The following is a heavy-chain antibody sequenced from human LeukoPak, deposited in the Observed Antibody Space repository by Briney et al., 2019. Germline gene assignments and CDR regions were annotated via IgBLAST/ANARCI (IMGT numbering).Heavy chain of an antibody. J-gene: IGHJ4*02. D-gene: IGHD3-10*01. Sequence: SVKVSCKASGGTFSSYAFSWVRQAPGQGLEWMGRIIPILGIANYAQKFQGRVTITADKSTSTAYMELSSLRSEDTAVYYCARDRGFGEFYFDYWGQGTLVTVSS. CDR3: ARDRGFGEFYFDY. CDR2: IIPILGIA. V-gene: IGHV1-69*04. CDR1: GGTFSSYA.